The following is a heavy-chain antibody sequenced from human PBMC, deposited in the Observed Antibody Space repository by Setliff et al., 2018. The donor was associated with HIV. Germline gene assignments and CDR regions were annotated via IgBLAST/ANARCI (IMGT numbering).Heavy chain of an antibody. D-gene: IGHD1-26*01. CDR3: ARPTNIDTLYYGSQTFYMYYYGLDV. Sequence: HPGGSLRLSCAASGFTFSSYAMSWVRQAPGKGLEWVSAISGSGGSTYYADPVKGRFTISRDNSKNTLYLQMNSLRADDTAVYFCARPTNIDTLYYGSQTFYMYYYGLDVWGQGTTVTVSS. V-gene: IGHV3-23*01. CDR2: ISGSGGST. CDR1: GFTFSSYA. J-gene: IGHJ6*02.